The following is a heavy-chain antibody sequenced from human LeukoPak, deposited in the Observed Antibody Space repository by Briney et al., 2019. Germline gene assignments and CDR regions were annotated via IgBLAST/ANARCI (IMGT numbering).Heavy chain of an antibody. V-gene: IGHV3-23*01. CDR2: ISGGGGST. CDR1: GFTFSSYA. J-gene: IGHJ4*02. Sequence: PGGSLRLSCAASGFTFSSYAMTWIRQAPGKGLEWVSAISGGGGSTFYAGSVKGRFTISRDNSKNTLYLQMNSLRAEDTAVYYCARDPLGTRPGFDYWGQGTLVTVSS. D-gene: IGHD1-1*01. CDR3: ARDPLGTRPGFDY.